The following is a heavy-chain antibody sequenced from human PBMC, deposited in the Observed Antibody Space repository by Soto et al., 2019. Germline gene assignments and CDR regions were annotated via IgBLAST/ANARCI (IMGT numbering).Heavy chain of an antibody. D-gene: IGHD3-10*01. CDR3: VRDGTANSGSGIDY. CDR2: IYYSGST. J-gene: IGHJ4*02. V-gene: IGHV4-39*02. CDR1: GGSIGSSSYY. Sequence: SETLSLTCTVSGGSIGSSSYYWGWIRQPPGKGLEWIGSIYYSGSTYYNPSLKSRVTISVDTSKNQFSLKLSSVTAADTAVYYCVRDGTANSGSGIDYWGQGTLVTVSS.